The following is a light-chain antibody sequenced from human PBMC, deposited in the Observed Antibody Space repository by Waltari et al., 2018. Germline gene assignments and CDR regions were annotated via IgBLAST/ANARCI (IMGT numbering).Light chain of an antibody. J-gene: IGLJ1*01. CDR3: CSFTSSSTYV. CDR1: ISDRRLFKV. CDR2: ELN. V-gene: IGLV2-23*02. Sequence: QSALTQPASVSASPGQSITVSFRGSISDRRLFKVVSWFQQYPCKPPRLIIYELNKRPPGISDRFSATKSGNVASLTISGLQADDEADYYCCSFTSSSTYVFGSGTTVTVL.